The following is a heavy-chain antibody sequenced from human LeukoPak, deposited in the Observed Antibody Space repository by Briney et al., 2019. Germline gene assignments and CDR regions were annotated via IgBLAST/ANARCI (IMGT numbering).Heavy chain of an antibody. CDR2: IIPIFGTA. Sequence: GASVKVSCKASGGTFSSYAISWVRQAPGQGLEWMGGIIPIFGTANYAQKFQGRVTITTDESTSTAYMELSSLRSEDTAVYYCARDGSNYDFWRVNGGGWFDPWGQGTLVTVSS. D-gene: IGHD3-3*01. J-gene: IGHJ5*02. CDR1: GGTFSSYA. CDR3: ARDGSNYDFWRVNGGGWFDP. V-gene: IGHV1-69*05.